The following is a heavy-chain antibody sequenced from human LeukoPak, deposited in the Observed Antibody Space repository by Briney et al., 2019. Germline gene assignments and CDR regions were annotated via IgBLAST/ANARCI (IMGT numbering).Heavy chain of an antibody. Sequence: ASVKVSCKASGYTFTSYGISWVRQAPGQGLEWMGWISAYNGNTNYAQKLQGRVTMTTDTSTSTAYMELRSLRSDDTAVYYCARDRSITIFGVVNPDIDYWGPGTLVTVSS. CDR2: ISAYNGNT. D-gene: IGHD3-3*01. J-gene: IGHJ4*02. V-gene: IGHV1-18*01. CDR1: GYTFTSYG. CDR3: ARDRSITIFGVVNPDIDY.